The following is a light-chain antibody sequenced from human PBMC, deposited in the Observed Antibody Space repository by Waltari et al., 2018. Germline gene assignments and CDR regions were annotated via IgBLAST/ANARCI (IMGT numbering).Light chain of an antibody. CDR1: QSVSRS. CDR2: GDS. J-gene: IGKJ1*01. V-gene: IGKV3-20*01. Sequence: IVLTQSPGTLSLSPGERATLSCRASQSVSRSLAGYQQKPGQAPKLLIYGDSTRATGIPERFTGSGSGTDFSLTISSLEPEDFAIYFCQHYVRLPATFGQGTKVEIK. CDR3: QHYVRLPAT.